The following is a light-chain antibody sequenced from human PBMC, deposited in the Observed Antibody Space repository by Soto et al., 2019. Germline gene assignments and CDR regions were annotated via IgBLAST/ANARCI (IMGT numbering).Light chain of an antibody. CDR1: QTISSW. J-gene: IGKJ5*01. V-gene: IGKV1-5*03. CDR2: KAS. CDR3: QQLNSYPIT. Sequence: DIQMTQSPSTLSGSVGDRVTITGRASQTISSWLAWYRQKPGKAPKLLIYKASTLKSGVTSRFSGSGSGTEFTLTISSLQPEDFATYYCQQLNSYPITVGPGTRLEIK.